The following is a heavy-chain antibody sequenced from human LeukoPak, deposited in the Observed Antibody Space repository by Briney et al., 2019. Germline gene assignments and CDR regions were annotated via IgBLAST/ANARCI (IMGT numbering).Heavy chain of an antibody. D-gene: IGHD2-15*01. Sequence: SGGSLRLSCAASGFTFSSYEMNWVRQAPGRGLECVAKIKPDGSEKYYMDSVEGRFTISRDNSKNALYLQLNSLRAEDTAVYYCARETWWRFDYWGQGSPVTVSS. V-gene: IGHV3-7*01. CDR1: GFTFSSYE. J-gene: IGHJ4*02. CDR2: IKPDGSEK. CDR3: ARETWWRFDY.